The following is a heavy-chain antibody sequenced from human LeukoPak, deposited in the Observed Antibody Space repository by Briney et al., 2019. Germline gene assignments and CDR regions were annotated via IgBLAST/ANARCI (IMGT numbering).Heavy chain of an antibody. Sequence: ASVKVSCKASGGTFSSYAISWVRQAPGQGLEWMGGIIPIFGTANYAQKFQGRVTITADESTSTAYMEPGSLRSEDTAVYYCARGSGTRDFWSGYQTVYYYGMDVWGQGTTVTVSS. CDR3: ARGSGTRDFWSGYQTVYYYGMDV. CDR2: IIPIFGTA. D-gene: IGHD3-3*01. J-gene: IGHJ6*02. V-gene: IGHV1-69*13. CDR1: GGTFSSYA.